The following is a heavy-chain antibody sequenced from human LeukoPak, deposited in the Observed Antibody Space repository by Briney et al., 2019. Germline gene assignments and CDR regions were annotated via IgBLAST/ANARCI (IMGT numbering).Heavy chain of an antibody. CDR3: ARDRVRRGGETPNSFDY. J-gene: IGHJ4*02. CDR1: GYTFTGYY. Sequence: GASVKVSCKASGYTFTGYYMHWVRQAPGQGGEWMGWINPNSGGTNYAQKFQGRVTMTRATSISTAYMELSRLRSDDTAVYYCARDRVRRGGETPNSFDYWGQGTLVTVSS. V-gene: IGHV1-2*02. CDR2: INPNSGGT. D-gene: IGHD2-21*01.